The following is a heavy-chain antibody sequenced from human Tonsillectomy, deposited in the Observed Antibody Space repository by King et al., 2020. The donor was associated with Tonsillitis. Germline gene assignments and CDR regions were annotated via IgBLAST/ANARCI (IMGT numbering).Heavy chain of an antibody. CDR3: ASYSGYDSDFDY. J-gene: IGHJ4*02. CDR2: IYPGDSDT. CDR1: GSIFINYW. D-gene: IGHD5-12*01. Sequence: QLVQSGAEVKKPGESLKISCKASGSIFINYWIGWVRQMPGKGLEWMGIIYPGDSDTRYSPSSQGQVTISVDKSTITAYLQWSSLKASDTAIYYCASYSGYDSDFDYWGQGTLVTVSS. V-gene: IGHV5-51*03.